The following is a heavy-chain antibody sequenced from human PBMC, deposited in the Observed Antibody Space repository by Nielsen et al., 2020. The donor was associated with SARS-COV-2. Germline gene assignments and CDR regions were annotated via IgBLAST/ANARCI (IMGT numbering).Heavy chain of an antibody. J-gene: IGHJ3*02. V-gene: IGHV3-7*03. CDR3: ARVHGTRYCSSTSCLEPFHPSTDDAFDI. Sequence: VRQAPGKGLEWVANIKQDGSEKYYVDSVKGRFTISRDNAKNSLYLQMNSLRAEDTAVYYCARVHGTRYCSSTSCLEPFHPSTDDAFDIWGQGTMVTVSS. CDR2: IKQDGSEK. D-gene: IGHD2-2*01.